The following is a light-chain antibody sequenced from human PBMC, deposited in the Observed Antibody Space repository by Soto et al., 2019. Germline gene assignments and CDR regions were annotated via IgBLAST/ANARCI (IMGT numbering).Light chain of an antibody. CDR1: RSDVGGYNY. Sequence: QSALTQPPSASGSPGQSVTISCTGTRSDVGGYNYVSWYQQHPGKAPKLIIYEVAKRPSGVPDRFSGSKSGNTASLTISGLQAEDEADYYCSSYTTSSTRVFGTGTKLTVL. CDR3: SSYTTSSTRV. CDR2: EVA. J-gene: IGLJ1*01. V-gene: IGLV2-8*01.